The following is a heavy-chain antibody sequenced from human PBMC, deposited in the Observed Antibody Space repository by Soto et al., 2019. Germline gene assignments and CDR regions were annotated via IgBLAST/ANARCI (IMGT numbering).Heavy chain of an antibody. Sequence: GGSLRLSCAASGFTFSSYAMSWVRQAPGKGLEWVSAISGSGGGTYYADSVKGRFTISRDNSKNTLYLQMNSLRAEDTAVYYCAKDKLKVTTPPGYWGQGTLVTVSS. CDR3: AKDKLKVTTPPGY. CDR2: ISGSGGGT. V-gene: IGHV3-23*01. J-gene: IGHJ4*02. D-gene: IGHD4-17*01. CDR1: GFTFSSYA.